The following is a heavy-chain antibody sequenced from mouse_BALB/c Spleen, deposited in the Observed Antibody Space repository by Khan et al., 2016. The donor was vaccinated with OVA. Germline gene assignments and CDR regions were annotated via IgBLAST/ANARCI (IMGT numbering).Heavy chain of an antibody. CDR2: ISSGGDYT. J-gene: IGHJ3*01. Sequence: EVELVESGGDLVVPGGSLKLSCAASGFTFSSYSMSWVRQTPDKRLEWVATISSGGDYTYYPDIVKGRFTISRDNAKNTLYLQMSSLKSEDTAMYYCASHLTGSFAYWGQGTLVAVSA. CDR3: ASHLTGSFAY. V-gene: IGHV5-6*01. CDR1: GFTFSSYS. D-gene: IGHD4-1*01.